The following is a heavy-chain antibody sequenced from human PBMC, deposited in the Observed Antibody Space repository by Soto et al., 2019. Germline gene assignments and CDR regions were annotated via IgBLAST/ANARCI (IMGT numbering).Heavy chain of an antibody. CDR3: CRGYYYGMDV. CDR1: WDSVSTNSAT. V-gene: IGHV6-1*01. J-gene: IGHJ6*02. CDR2: TYYRSNWYT. Sequence: SQTLSLTCAISWDSVSTNSATWDWIRQSPSRGLEWLGRTYYRSNWYTDYADSVKGRFTISRDNSKNTLYLQMNSLRAEDTAVYYCCRGYYYGMDVWGQGTTVTVSS.